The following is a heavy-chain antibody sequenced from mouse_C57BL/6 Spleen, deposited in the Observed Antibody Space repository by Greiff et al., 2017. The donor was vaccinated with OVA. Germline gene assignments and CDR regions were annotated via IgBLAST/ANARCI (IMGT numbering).Heavy chain of an antibody. CDR3: ARGGNGSYFDMGY. D-gene: IGHD2-4*01. Sequence: VKLQESGPGLVAPSQSLSITCTVSGFSLTSYGVHWVRQPPGKGLEWLVVIWSDGSTTYNSALKPRLSISKDNSKSQVFLRMNSLQTDDTAMYYSARGGNGSYFDMGYWGQGTSVTVAT. V-gene: IGHV2-6*03. CDR2: IWSDGST. CDR1: GFSLTSYG. J-gene: IGHJ4*01.